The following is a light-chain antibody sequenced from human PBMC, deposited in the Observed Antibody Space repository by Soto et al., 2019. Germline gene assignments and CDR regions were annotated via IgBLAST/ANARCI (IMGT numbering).Light chain of an antibody. CDR3: QQYNSVSLLT. CDR1: QSISSW. CDR2: KAS. Sequence: DIQMTQSPSTLSASVGDRVTITCRASQSISSWLAWYQQKPGKAPKLLIYKASTLESGVPSRFSGSGSGTEFTLTISSLQPDDFAIYYCQQYNSVSLLTFGGGTKVEIK. J-gene: IGKJ4*01. V-gene: IGKV1-5*03.